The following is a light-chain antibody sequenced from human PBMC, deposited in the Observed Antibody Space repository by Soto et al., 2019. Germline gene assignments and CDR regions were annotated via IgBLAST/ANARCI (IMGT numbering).Light chain of an antibody. CDR2: GAS. Sequence: EIVMTQSPATQSVSPGERATLSCRASHSVNSNLAWYQQRPGQAPRLLISGASTRATGVPARFSGSGSETEFTLTISSLQSEDFAVYYCQQYNNWWTFGQGTKVEIK. J-gene: IGKJ1*01. CDR3: QQYNNWWT. V-gene: IGKV3-15*01. CDR1: HSVNSN.